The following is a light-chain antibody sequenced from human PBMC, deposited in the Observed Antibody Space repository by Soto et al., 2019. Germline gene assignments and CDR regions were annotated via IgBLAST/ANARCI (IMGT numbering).Light chain of an antibody. CDR1: SSDVGAYNY. V-gene: IGLV2-14*01. Sequence: SVLAQPASVSWSLGQSITISCTGTSSDVGAYNYVSWYQQQPGKAPKLMISEVSNRPSGVSNRFSGSKSGNTASLIISGLQAEDEADYYCCSFTSITTYVFGTGTKVTVL. CDR2: EVS. CDR3: CSFTSITTYV. J-gene: IGLJ1*01.